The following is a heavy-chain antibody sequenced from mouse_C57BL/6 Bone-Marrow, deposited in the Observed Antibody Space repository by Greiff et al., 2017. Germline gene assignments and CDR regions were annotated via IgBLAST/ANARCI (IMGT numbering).Heavy chain of an antibody. D-gene: IGHD1-1*01. V-gene: IGHV1-64*01. CDR2: IHPNSGST. CDR1: GYTFTSYW. J-gene: IGHJ1*03. CDR3: ARRDYDYGSSPWCFDV. Sequence: QVQLQQPGAELVKPGASVKLSCKASGYTFTSYWMHWVKQRPGQGLEWIGMIHPNSGSTNYNEKFKSKATLTVDKSSSTAYMQLSSLTSEDSAVYYCARRDYDYGSSPWCFDVWGTGTTVTVSS.